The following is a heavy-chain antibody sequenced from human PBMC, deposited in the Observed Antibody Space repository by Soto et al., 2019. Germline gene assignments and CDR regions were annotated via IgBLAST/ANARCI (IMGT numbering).Heavy chain of an antibody. V-gene: IGHV3-30*18. Sequence: HPGGSLRLSCAASGFTFSSYGMHWVRQAPGKGLEWVAVISYDGSNKYYADSVKGRFTISRDNSKNTLYLQMNSLRAEDTAVYYCAKGRRDGYHPLPFDYWGQGTLVTVSS. CDR3: AKGRRDGYHPLPFDY. J-gene: IGHJ4*02. D-gene: IGHD5-12*01. CDR2: ISYDGSNK. CDR1: GFTFSSYG.